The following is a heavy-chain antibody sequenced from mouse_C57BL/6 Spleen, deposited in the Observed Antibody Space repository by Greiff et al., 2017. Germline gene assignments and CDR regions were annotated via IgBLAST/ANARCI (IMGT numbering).Heavy chain of an antibody. CDR1: GYTFTSYG. J-gene: IGHJ4*01. D-gene: IGHD1-1*01. V-gene: IGHV1-81*01. CDR2: IYPRSGNT. CDR3: ARSDYYGSSLYAMDD. Sequence: VQLQQSGAELARPGASVKLSCKASGYTFTSYGISWVKQRPGQGLEWIGEIYPRSGNTYYNEKFKGKATLTADKSSSTAYMELRSLTSEDSAVYFCARSDYYGSSLYAMDDWGQGTSVTVSS.